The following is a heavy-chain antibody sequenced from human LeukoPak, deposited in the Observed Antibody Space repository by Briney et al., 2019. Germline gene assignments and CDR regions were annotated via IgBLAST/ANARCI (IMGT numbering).Heavy chain of an antibody. CDR3: GRGNSGSPETPDY. CDR1: GFTFSSYS. CDR2: ISSSSNTI. Sequence: GGSLRLSCAASGFTFSSYSMNWVRQAPGKGLEWVSYISSSSNTIYYADSVKGRFTISRDNAKNSLYLQMNSQRAEDTAVYYCGRGNSGSPETPDYWGQGTLVTVSS. V-gene: IGHV3-48*01. D-gene: IGHD1-26*01. J-gene: IGHJ4*02.